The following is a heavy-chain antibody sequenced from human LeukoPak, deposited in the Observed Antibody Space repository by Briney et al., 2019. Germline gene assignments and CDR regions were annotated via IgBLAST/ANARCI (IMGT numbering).Heavy chain of an antibody. Sequence: SETLSLTCAVYGGSFSGYYWSWIRQPAGKGLEWIGLIYSSGSTLFNPSLKSRVAMSVDLTKNQLSLKLTSVTAADTAMYYCARKDGDYWGRGTLVTVSS. J-gene: IGHJ4*02. CDR1: GGSFSGYY. CDR2: IYSSGST. V-gene: IGHV4-59*10. CDR3: ARKDGDY.